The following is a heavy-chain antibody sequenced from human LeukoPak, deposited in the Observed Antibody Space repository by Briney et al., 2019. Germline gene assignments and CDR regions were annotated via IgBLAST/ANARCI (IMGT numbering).Heavy chain of an antibody. CDR1: GGTFSSYA. D-gene: IGHD2-15*01. J-gene: IGHJ3*02. V-gene: IGHV1-69*01. CDR3: ARDPVPVDPQRVGAVDI. Sequence: GSSVNVSCKASGGTFSSYAISWVRQAPGQGLEWMGGIIPIFRTANYAQKFQGRVTSTADESTNTAYMELSSLRSEDTAVYYCARDPVPVDPQRVGAVDIWGQGTMVTVSS. CDR2: IIPIFRTA.